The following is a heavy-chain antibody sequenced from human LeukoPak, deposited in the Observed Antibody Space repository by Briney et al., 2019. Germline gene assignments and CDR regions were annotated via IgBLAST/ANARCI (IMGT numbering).Heavy chain of an antibody. D-gene: IGHD3-22*01. CDR2: INHSGSA. J-gene: IGHJ4*02. Sequence: PSETLSLTCVVFGGSFSGYHWTWIRQSPGKGLEWIGQINHSGSANYNRSLKSRVTITIESSKNQFSLELSSVTAADSAMYYCARGKYDSSDYPGGWYYFDYWGQGSLVTVSS. V-gene: IGHV4-34*01. CDR1: GGSFSGYH. CDR3: ARGKYDSSDYPGGWYYFDY.